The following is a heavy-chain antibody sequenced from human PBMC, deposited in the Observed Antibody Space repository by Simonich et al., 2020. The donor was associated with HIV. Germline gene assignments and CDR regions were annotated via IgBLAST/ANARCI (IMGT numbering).Heavy chain of an antibody. J-gene: IGHJ4*02. CDR2: INHSEST. CDR3: ARGFYQRLYYFDY. D-gene: IGHD2-2*01. CDR1: GGSFSGYY. V-gene: IGHV4-34*01. Sequence: QVQLQQWGAGLLKPSETLSLTCAVYGGSFSGYYWSWFRQPPGKGLEWIGEINHSESTHYNPSLNSRVTKSVDTSKNQFSLKLSSVTAADTAVYYCARGFYQRLYYFDYWGQGTLVTVSS.